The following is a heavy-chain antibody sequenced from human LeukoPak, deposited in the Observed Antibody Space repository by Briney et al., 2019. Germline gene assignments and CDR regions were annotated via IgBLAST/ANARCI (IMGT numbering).Heavy chain of an antibody. CDR1: VFTFSNAW. J-gene: IGHJ4*02. D-gene: IGHD1-1*01. CDR3: ISGGGTADY. CDR2: TKIKTDDGTP. Sequence: GGSLRLSCAASVFTFSNAWMNWMGWVRQARGKGLEWVGHTKIKTDDGTPDYAALVKGRFTISRGDSKNTVYLEMNSLETEDTGVYYCISGGGTADYWGQGTLVSVSS. V-gene: IGHV3-15*01.